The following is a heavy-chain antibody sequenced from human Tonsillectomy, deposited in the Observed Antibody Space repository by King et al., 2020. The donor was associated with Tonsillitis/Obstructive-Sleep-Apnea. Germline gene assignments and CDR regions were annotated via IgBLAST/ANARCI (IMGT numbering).Heavy chain of an antibody. V-gene: IGHV4-39*01. CDR3: ARHVDYTREYYYCIDV. D-gene: IGHD4-11*01. CDR1: GGSVSSTSYY. Sequence: QLQESGPGLVKPSETLSLTCTVSGGSVSSTSYYWGWVRQPPGKGLEWIGSIYYSGTTYYNPSLESRATVSVDTSKNQFSLKLNSMTAADTAVYYCARHVDYTREYYYCIDVWGTGTTVTVAS. J-gene: IGHJ6*03. CDR2: IYYSGTT.